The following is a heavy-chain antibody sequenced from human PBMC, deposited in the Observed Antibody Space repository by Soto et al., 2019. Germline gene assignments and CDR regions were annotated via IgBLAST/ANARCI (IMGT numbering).Heavy chain of an antibody. J-gene: IGHJ6*02. CDR2: ISYDGSNK. Sequence: GGSLRLSCAASGFTFSSYGMHWVRQAPGKGLEWVAVISYDGSNKYYADSVKGRFTISRDNSKNTLYLQMNSLRAEDTAVYYCAKDVRYCSGGSCKIRHGMDVWGQGTTVTVSS. CDR1: GFTFSSYG. D-gene: IGHD2-15*01. CDR3: AKDVRYCSGGSCKIRHGMDV. V-gene: IGHV3-30*18.